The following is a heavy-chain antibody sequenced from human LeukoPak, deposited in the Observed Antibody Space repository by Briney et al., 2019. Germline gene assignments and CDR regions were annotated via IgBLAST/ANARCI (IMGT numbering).Heavy chain of an antibody. V-gene: IGHV4-4*07. D-gene: IGHD1-20*01. CDR2: IYSSGRT. J-gene: IGHJ4*02. CDR1: GGSISSYY. Sequence: SETLSLTCTVSGGSISSYYWSWIRQPAGEGLEWIGRIYSSGRTHYSPSLKSRVAISVDTSKNRFSLRLSSVTAADTAVYYCARVVSFYNWIYYFDYWGQGTLVTVSS. CDR3: ARVVSFYNWIYYFDY.